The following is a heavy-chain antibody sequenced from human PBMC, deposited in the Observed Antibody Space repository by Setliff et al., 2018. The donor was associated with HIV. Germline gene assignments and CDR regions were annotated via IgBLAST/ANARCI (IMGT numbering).Heavy chain of an antibody. Sequence: SETLSLTCTVSGDSSSNDYWTWVRQPPGKGLEWIGNIHTSGTTKYNPSLNSRVTISVDMSKSQFSLRLSSVTAADTAVYYCARGARLLAVYRDRWDYYYMGVWGKGTTVTVSS. CDR1: GDSSSNDY. V-gene: IGHV4-4*08. CDR3: ARGARLLAVYRDRWDYYYMGV. CDR2: IHTSGTT. J-gene: IGHJ6*03. D-gene: IGHD2-8*02.